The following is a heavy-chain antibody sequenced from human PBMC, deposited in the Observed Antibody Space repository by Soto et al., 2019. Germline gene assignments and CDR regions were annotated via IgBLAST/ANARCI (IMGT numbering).Heavy chain of an antibody. J-gene: IGHJ4*02. D-gene: IGHD3-22*01. CDR2: INHSGST. CDR3: ASSTPKGLLDY. Sequence: PSETLSLTCAVYGGSFSGYYWSWIRQPPGKGLEWIGEINHSGSTNYNPSLKSRVTISVDTSKNQFSLKLSSATAADTAVYYCASSTPKGLLDYWGQGTLVTVSS. CDR1: GGSFSGYY. V-gene: IGHV4-34*01.